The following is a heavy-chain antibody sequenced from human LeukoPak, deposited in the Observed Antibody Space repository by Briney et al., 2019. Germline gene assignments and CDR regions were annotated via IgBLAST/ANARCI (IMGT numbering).Heavy chain of an antibody. CDR3: ARSRIAARPAPSYFDY. V-gene: IGHV3-21*01. CDR1: GFTFSSYS. D-gene: IGHD6-6*01. Sequence: GGSLRLSCAASGFTFSSYSMNWVRQAPGKGLEWVSSISSSSSYIYYADSVKGRFTISRDNAKNSLYLQMKSLRAEDTAVYYCARSRIAARPAPSYFDYWGQGTLVTVSS. J-gene: IGHJ4*02. CDR2: ISSSSSYI.